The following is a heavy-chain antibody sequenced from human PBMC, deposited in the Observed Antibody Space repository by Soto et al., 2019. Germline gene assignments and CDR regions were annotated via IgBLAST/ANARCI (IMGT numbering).Heavy chain of an antibody. Sequence: LEILSLTCTVSGGSISSSSYYWGWIRQPPGKGLEWIGSIYYSGSTYYNPSLKSRVTISVDTSKNQFSLKLSSVTAADTAVYHCARQGGSVDILTGYLVYYFDYWGQGTLVTVSS. CDR2: IYYSGST. CDR1: GGSISSSSYY. CDR3: ARQGGSVDILTGYLVYYFDY. D-gene: IGHD3-9*01. J-gene: IGHJ4*02. V-gene: IGHV4-39*01.